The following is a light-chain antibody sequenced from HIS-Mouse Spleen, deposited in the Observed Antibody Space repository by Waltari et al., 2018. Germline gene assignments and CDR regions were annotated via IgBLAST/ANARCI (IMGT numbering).Light chain of an antibody. CDR1: ALPQQY. CDR2: EDS. CDR3: YSTDSSGNHRV. V-gene: IGLV3-10*01. J-gene: IGLJ2*01. Sequence: SYELTQPPSVSVSPGQTARITFSGDALPQQYAYWYQQKSGQAPVLVIYEDSKRPSGIPERFSGSSSGTMATLTISGAQVEDEADYYCYSTDSSGNHRVFGGGTKLTVL.